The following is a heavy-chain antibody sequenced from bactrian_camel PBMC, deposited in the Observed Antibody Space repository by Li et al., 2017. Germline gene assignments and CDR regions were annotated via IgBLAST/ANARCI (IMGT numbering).Heavy chain of an antibody. Sequence: HVQLVESGGGTVQHGGSLRLSCTSNVYTTGFRCMAWFRHGRGKQGEGVATIDSDGRSSYADSVKGRFTISKDNARSTLSLQMNGLKSEDSAIYYCAALPRGGDCSRKWPEFTSWGQGTQVTVS. D-gene: IGHD3*01. CDR1: VYTTGFRC. J-gene: IGHJ6*01. V-gene: IGHV3S53*01. CDR3: AALPRGGDCSRKWPEFTS. CDR2: IDSDGRS.